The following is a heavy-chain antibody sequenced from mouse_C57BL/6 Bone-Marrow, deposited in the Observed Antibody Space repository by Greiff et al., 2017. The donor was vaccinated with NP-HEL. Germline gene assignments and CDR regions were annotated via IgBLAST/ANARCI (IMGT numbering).Heavy chain of an antibody. Sequence: EVKLVESGGGLVQPGGSLKLSCAASGFTFSDYYMYWVRQTPEKRLEWVAYISNGGGSTYYPDTVKGRFTISRDNAKNTMYLQMSRLKSEDTAMYYCAREENDYDGDWDFDVGGTGTTVTVTA. CDR3: AREENDYDGDWDFDV. CDR1: GFTFSDYY. V-gene: IGHV5-12*01. CDR2: ISNGGGST. D-gene: IGHD2-4*01. J-gene: IGHJ1*03.